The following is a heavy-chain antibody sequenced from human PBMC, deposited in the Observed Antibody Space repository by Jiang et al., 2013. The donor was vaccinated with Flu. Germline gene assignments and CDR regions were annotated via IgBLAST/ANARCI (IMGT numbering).Heavy chain of an antibody. CDR1: GGSISSGGYY. D-gene: IGHD3-10*01. V-gene: IGHV4-31*03. CDR2: IYYSGST. CDR3: ARDSRNYYDAFDI. J-gene: IGHJ3*02. Sequence: GSGLVKPSQTLSLTCTVSGGSISSGGYYWSWIRQHPGKGLEWIGYIYYSGSTYYNPSLKSRVTISVDTSKNQFSLKLSSVTAADTAVYYCARDSRNYYDAFDIVGPRDNGHRLF.